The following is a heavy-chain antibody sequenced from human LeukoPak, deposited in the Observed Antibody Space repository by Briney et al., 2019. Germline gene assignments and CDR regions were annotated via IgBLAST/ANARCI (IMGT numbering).Heavy chain of an antibody. CDR1: GFSFSSYW. J-gene: IGHJ3*02. CDR3: AKEVRGAFDI. Sequence: GGSLRLSCAASGFSFSSYWMHWVRQAPGKGLVWVSRINADGSSTSYADSVKGRFTISRDNSKNTLYLQMNSLRAEDTAVYYCAKEVRGAFDIWGQGTMVTVSS. CDR2: INADGSST. V-gene: IGHV3-74*01.